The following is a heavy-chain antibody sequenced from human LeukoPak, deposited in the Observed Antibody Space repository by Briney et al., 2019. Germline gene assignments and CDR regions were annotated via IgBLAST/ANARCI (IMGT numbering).Heavy chain of an antibody. CDR3: ARVNYYDSSGAYYYMDV. Sequence: SETLSLTCTVSGGSINSCRYYWGWIRQPPGKGLEWIGSMYYTGSTYYNPSLKSRVTISIDTSKSQFSLKLSSVTAADTAVYYCARVNYYDSSGAYYYMDVWGRGTTVTVSS. CDR1: GGSINSCRYY. V-gene: IGHV4-39*07. D-gene: IGHD3-22*01. J-gene: IGHJ6*03. CDR2: MYYTGST.